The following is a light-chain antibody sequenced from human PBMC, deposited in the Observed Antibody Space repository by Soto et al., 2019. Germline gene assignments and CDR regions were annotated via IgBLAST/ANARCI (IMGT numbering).Light chain of an antibody. V-gene: IGLV7-46*01. CDR1: TGAVTSGHY. CDR3: LLSYSGGRWV. J-gene: IGLJ1*01. CDR2: ETS. Sequence: QAVVTQEPSLTVSPGGTVTLTCGSSTGAVTSGHYPYWFQQKPGQAPRTLIYETSNKHSWTPARFSGSLLGGKATLTLSGAQPEDEAEYYCLLSYSGGRWVFGTRTKLTVL.